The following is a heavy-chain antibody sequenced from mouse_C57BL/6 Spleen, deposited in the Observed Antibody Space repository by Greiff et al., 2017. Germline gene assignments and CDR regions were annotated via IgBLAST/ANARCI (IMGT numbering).Heavy chain of an antibody. J-gene: IGHJ1*03. CDR3: ARCRVDWYFDV. V-gene: IGHV1-54*01. Sequence: VMLVESGAELVRPGTSVKVSCKASGYAFTNYLIEWVKQRPGQGLEWIGVINPGSGGTNYNEKFKGKATLTADKSSSTAYMQLSSLTSEDSAVYFCARCRVDWYFDVWGTGTTVTVSS. CDR1: GYAFTNYL. CDR2: INPGSGGT. D-gene: IGHD1-1*02.